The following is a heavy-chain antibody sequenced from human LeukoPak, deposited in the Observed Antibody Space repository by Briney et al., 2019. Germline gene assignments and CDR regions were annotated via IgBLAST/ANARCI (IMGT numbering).Heavy chain of an antibody. V-gene: IGHV3-23*01. CDR1: GFTFSSYA. CDR3: AKGPTTIVMIH. J-gene: IGHJ4*02. CDR2: ISGSGAGT. Sequence: PGGSLRLSCAASGFTFSSYAMSWVRQAPGKGLEWVSTISGSGAGTYFADSVKGRFTISRDNSKNTVYLQMNSLRADDTAVYYCAKGPTTIVMIHWGQGTLVTVSS. D-gene: IGHD5-12*01.